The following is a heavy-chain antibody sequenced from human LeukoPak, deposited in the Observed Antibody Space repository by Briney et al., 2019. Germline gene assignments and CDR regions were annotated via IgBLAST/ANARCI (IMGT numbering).Heavy chain of an antibody. V-gene: IGHV3-23*01. Sequence: GGSLRLSCAASGFTFSSYGMSWVRQAPGKGLEWVSAISGSGGSTYYTDSVKGRFTISRDNSKNTLYLQMNSLRAEDTAVYYCAGGSGAFDIWGQGTMVTVSS. D-gene: IGHD3-10*01. CDR2: ISGSGGST. CDR1: GFTFSSYG. CDR3: AGGSGAFDI. J-gene: IGHJ3*02.